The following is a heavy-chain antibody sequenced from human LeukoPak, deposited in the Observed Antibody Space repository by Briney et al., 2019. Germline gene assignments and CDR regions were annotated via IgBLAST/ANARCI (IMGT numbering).Heavy chain of an antibody. CDR3: ARDSSGPIDY. CDR1: GFTVSSYS. J-gene: IGHJ4*02. CDR2: MLYDGTNR. D-gene: IGHD6-19*01. Sequence: GGSLRLSCVVSGFTVSSYSMHWVRQAPGKGLEWLAVMLYDGTNRYYADPVKGRFTISRDNSKNTLYLQMNSLRAEDTAVYYCARDSSGPIDYWGQGTLVTVSS. V-gene: IGHV3-30-3*01.